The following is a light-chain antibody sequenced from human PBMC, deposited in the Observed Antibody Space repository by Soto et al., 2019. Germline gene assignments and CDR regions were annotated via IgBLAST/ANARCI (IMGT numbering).Light chain of an antibody. CDR2: EGS. J-gene: IGLJ1*01. CDR3: CSYAGSRYYV. Sequence: QSALTQPASVSGSLGQSITFSCTGTSSDVGSYNLVSWYQQHPGKAPKLVIYEGSKRPSGVSNRFSGSKSGNTASLTISGLQAEDEADYYCCSYAGSRYYVFGTGTKVTVL. CDR1: SSDVGSYNL. V-gene: IGLV2-23*01.